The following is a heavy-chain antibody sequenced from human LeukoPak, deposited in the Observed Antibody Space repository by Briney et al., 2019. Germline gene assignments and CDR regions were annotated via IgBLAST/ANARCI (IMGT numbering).Heavy chain of an antibody. V-gene: IGHV4-59*01. CDR2: IYYSGST. J-gene: IGHJ6*03. CDR3: ARTYYYDSSGYRYMDV. D-gene: IGHD3-22*01. CDR1: GGSISSYY. Sequence: SETLSLTGTVSGGSISSYYWSWIRQPPGKGLEWIGYIYYSGSTNYNPSLKSRVTISVDTSKNQFSLKLSSVTAADTAVYYCARTYYYDSSGYRYMDVWGKGTTVTVSS.